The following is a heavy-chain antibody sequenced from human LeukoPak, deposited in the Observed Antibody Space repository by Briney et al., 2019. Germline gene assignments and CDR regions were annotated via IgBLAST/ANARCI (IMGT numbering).Heavy chain of an antibody. CDR1: GYTFTSYG. CDR3: ARESSGYKHDAFDI. J-gene: IGHJ3*02. CDR2: ISAYNGNI. V-gene: IGHV1-18*01. Sequence: ASVKVSCKASGYTFTSYGISWVRQAPGQGLEWMGWISAYNGNINYARKLQGRVTMTTDTSTSTAYMELRSLRSDDTAVYYCARESSGYKHDAFDIWGQGTMVTVSS. D-gene: IGHD3-22*01.